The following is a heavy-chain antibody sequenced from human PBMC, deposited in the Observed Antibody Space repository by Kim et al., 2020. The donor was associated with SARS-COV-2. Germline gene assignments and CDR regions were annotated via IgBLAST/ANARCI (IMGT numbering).Heavy chain of an antibody. D-gene: IGHD2-15*01. Sequence: ASVKVSCKASGYTFTSYGISWVRQAPGQGLEWMGWISAYNGNTIYAQKLQGRVTMTTDTSTSTAYMELRSLRSDDTAVYYCASADCSRRGGSCYYYYYGMDVWGQGTTVTVSS. J-gene: IGHJ6*02. CDR2: ISAYNGNT. CDR1: GYTFTSYG. V-gene: IGHV1-18*01. CDR3: ASADCSRRGGSCYYYYYGMDV.